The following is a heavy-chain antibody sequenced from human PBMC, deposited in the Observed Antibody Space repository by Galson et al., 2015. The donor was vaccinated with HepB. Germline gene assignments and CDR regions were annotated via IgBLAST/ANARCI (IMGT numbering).Heavy chain of an antibody. V-gene: IGHV5-51*03. CDR2: MYPGDSDT. D-gene: IGHD1-26*01. CDR3: ARPVGAPLDAFNI. CDR1: GYSFTSYW. Sequence: QSGAEVKKPGESLKTSCKGSGYSFTSYWIGWVRQMPGKGLEWMGIMYPGDSDTRYSPSFQGQVTISADKSIRTVYLQWSSLKASDPAMYYCARPVGAPLDAFNIWGQGTMVTVSS. J-gene: IGHJ3*02.